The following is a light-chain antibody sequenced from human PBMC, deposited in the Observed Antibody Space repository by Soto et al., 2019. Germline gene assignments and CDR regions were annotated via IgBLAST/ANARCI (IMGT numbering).Light chain of an antibody. CDR1: QSVGSD. CDR3: QQYGSSPGLFT. Sequence: EIVMTQSPATLSVSPGERATLSCRASQSVGSDLAWYQQKPGQAPRLVIYGASTRATGIPDRFSGSGSGTDFTLTISRLEPEDFAVYYCQQYGSSPGLFTFGPGTKVDIK. CDR2: GAS. J-gene: IGKJ3*01. V-gene: IGKV3-20*01.